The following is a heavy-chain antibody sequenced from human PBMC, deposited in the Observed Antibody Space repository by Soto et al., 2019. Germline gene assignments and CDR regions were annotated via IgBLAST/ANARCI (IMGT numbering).Heavy chain of an antibody. V-gene: IGHV3-66*01. Sequence: EVQLVESGGGLVQPGGSLRLSCAASGFTVSSNFMNWVRQAPGKGLEWVSVIYSDGSTYYADSVKGRFTISRDNSKNTLYHQMNSLRAEDTAVYYCARSSGWNRFDYWGQGTLVTVSS. CDR3: ARSSGWNRFDY. D-gene: IGHD6-19*01. J-gene: IGHJ4*02. CDR1: GFTVSSNF. CDR2: IYSDGST.